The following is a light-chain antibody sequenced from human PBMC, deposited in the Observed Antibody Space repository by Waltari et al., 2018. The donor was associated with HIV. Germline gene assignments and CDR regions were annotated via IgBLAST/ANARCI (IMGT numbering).Light chain of an antibody. CDR3: QSADTGGTRV. Sequence: SFELTQPPSVSVSPGQTARITCSGDALAKQYTTWYQQKPGQAPVVVIYKDTERPSGIPERFSGSSSGTTVTLTISGVLSEDEADYYCQSADTGGTRVFGPGTKVTVL. V-gene: IGLV3-25*03. CDR1: ALAKQY. J-gene: IGLJ1*01. CDR2: KDT.